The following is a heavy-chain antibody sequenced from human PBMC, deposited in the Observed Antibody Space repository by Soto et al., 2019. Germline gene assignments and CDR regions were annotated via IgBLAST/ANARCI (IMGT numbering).Heavy chain of an antibody. V-gene: IGHV3-21*01. CDR2: ISSSSSYI. CDR1: GFTFSSYA. J-gene: IGHJ4*02. D-gene: IGHD2-21*01. Sequence: PGGSLRLSCAASGFTFSSYAMSWVRQAPGQGLEWVSSISSSSSYIYYADSVKGRFTISRDNAKNSLYLQMNSLRAEDTAVYYCARGGGYYPSTNDYWGQGTLVTVSS. CDR3: ARGGGYYPSTNDY.